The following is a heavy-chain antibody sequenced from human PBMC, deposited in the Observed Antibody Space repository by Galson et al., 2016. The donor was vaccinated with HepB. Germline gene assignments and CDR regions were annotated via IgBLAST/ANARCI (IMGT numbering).Heavy chain of an antibody. V-gene: IGHV3-21*01. J-gene: IGHJ4*02. CDR2: ISSISSYI. CDR1: GFTFSRYS. Sequence: SLRLSCAASGFTFSRYSMTWVRQAPGKGLEWVSSISSISSYILYADSVKGRFTISRDNAKNSLYLQMNSLRAEDTAVYYCARADHDYGDYDYWGQGSLVTVSS. CDR3: ARADHDYGDYDY. D-gene: IGHD4-17*01.